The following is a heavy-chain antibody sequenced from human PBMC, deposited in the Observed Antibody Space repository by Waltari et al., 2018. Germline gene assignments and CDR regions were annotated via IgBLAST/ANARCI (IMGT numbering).Heavy chain of an antibody. D-gene: IGHD3-16*01. V-gene: IGHV3-23*01. CDR2: ISGTGAST. Sequence: QLLESGGGLVQPGGTLRLSCAASCSSFSTPAITWVRQAPGKGLEWVSAISGTGASTYYADSVKGRFTISRDNSKNSLYLQMNSLRADDTAVYYCTMTYYDYLWGTRTTVYWGQGTLVTVSS. J-gene: IGHJ4*02. CDR3: TMTYYDYLWGTRTTVY. CDR1: CSSFSTPA.